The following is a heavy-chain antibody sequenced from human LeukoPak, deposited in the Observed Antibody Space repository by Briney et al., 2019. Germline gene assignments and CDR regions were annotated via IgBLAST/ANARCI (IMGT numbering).Heavy chain of an antibody. J-gene: IGHJ6*02. CDR3: AGVNGGNSAHYGMDV. CDR1: GGTFSSYA. D-gene: IGHD4-23*01. V-gene: IGHV1-69*04. CDR2: IIPIFGIA. Sequence: PVKVSCKASGGTFSSYAISWVRQAPGQGLEWMGRIIPIFGIANYAQKFQGRVTITADKSTSTAYMELSSLRSEDTAVCYCAGVNGGNSAHYGMDVWGQGTTVTVSS.